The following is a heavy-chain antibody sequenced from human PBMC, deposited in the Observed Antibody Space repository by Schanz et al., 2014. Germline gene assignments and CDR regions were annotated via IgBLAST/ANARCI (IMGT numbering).Heavy chain of an antibody. J-gene: IGHJ4*02. V-gene: IGHV3-23*01. CDR3: ARDRRNADLDY. D-gene: IGHD1-1*01. CDR1: GFAFSSYA. Sequence: EVQLLESGGGLVQPGGPLGLSCLASGFAFSSYAMSWARQAPGKGLEWVSGFDAHDGRAYYADSAKGRFTISRDNAKNSLYLEMNSLRAEDTALYYCARDRRNADLDYWGQGTLVTVSS. CDR2: FDAHDGRA.